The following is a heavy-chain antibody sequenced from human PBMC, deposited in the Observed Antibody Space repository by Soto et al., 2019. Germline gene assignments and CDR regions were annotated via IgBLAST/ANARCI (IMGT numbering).Heavy chain of an antibody. J-gene: IGHJ4*02. D-gene: IGHD2-15*01. CDR2: IGGYSGNT. Sequence: QVQLVQSGAEVKKPGASVKISCKTSGYTFSSNGISWVRQAPGQGLEWMGWIGGYSGNTNYAQEFQGRLTMTTDTATSTAYMELVSLRSNDTAVYYCARSLEVAYSDDFWGQGTLVTVSS. CDR3: ARSLEVAYSDDF. CDR1: GYTFSSNG. V-gene: IGHV1-18*01.